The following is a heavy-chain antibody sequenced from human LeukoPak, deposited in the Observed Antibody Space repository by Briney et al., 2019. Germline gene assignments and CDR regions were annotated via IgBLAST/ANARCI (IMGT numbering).Heavy chain of an antibody. Sequence: ISCXGSGYSFTXXXXGWVRQMXGKXLXWMGIIYPGDSDTRYSPSFQGQVTISADKSISTAYLQWSSLKASDTAMYYCARSLLISTGFDYWGQGTLVTVSS. CDR2: IYPGDSDT. CDR1: GYSFTXXX. CDR3: ARSLLISTGFDY. V-gene: IGHV5-51*01. J-gene: IGHJ4*02. D-gene: IGHD4-17*01.